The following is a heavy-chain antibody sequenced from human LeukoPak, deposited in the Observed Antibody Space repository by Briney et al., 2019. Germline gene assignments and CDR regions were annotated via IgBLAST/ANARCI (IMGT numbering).Heavy chain of an antibody. V-gene: IGHV1-2*02. CDR2: INPNSGGT. Sequence: ASVKVSCKASGYTFTGYYMHWGRQAPGQGLEWMGWINPNSGGTNYVQKFQCRVTMTRDTSISTPYMELSRLSSDDTAVYYCARERYYDILTGYRYGMDVWGQGPTVTVSS. J-gene: IGHJ6*02. D-gene: IGHD3-9*01. CDR1: GYTFTGYY. CDR3: ARERYYDILTGYRYGMDV.